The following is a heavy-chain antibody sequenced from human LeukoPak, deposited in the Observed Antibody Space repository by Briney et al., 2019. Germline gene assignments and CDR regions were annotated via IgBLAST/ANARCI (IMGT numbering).Heavy chain of an antibody. CDR2: IYSGGST. CDR3: ARGRGYDYGDYEAFDY. V-gene: IGHV3-53*01. CDR1: GFTVSSNY. J-gene: IGHJ4*02. Sequence: GGSLRLSCAASGFTVSSNYMSWVRQAPGKGLEWVSVIYSGGSTYYADSVKGRFTIPRDNSKNTLYLQMNSLRAEDTAVYYCARGRGYDYGDYEAFDYWGQGTLVTVSS. D-gene: IGHD4-17*01.